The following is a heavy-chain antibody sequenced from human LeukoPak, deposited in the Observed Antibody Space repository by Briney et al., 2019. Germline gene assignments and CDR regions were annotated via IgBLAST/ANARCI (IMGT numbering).Heavy chain of an antibody. V-gene: IGHV4-38-2*02. CDR1: GGSISSYY. CDR3: ARRSGNYYDSSGYYWDAFDI. Sequence: SETLSLTCTVSGGSISSYYWNWIRQTPGKGLEWIGSIYHSGSTYYNPSLKSRVTISVDTSKNQFSLKLSSVTAADTAVYYCARRSGNYYDSSGYYWDAFDIWGQGTMVTVSS. J-gene: IGHJ3*02. D-gene: IGHD3-22*01. CDR2: IYHSGST.